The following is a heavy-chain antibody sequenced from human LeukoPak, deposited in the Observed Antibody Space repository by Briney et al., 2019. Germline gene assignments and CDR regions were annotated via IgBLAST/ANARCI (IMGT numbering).Heavy chain of an antibody. CDR2: IYYSGST. J-gene: IGHJ3*02. CDR1: GGSISSYY. CDR3: ARETYYYDSSGYLSHGAFDI. D-gene: IGHD3-22*01. V-gene: IGHV4-59*01. Sequence: PSETLSLTCTVSGGSISSYYWSWIRQPPGKGLEWIGYIYYSGSTNYNPSLKSRVTISVDTSKNQFSLKLSSVTAADTAVYYCARETYYYDSSGYLSHGAFDIWGQGTMVTVSS.